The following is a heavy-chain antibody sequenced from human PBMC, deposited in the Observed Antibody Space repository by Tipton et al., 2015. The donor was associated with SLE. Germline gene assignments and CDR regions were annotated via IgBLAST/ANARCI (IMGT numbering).Heavy chain of an antibody. V-gene: IGHV4-31*03. CDR1: GGSISSSNYY. D-gene: IGHD3-10*01. J-gene: IGHJ4*02. CDR3: ARDREGSDLRFDY. CDR2: IYYSGNT. Sequence: TLSLTCTVSGGSISSSNYYWSWIRQHPGKGLEWIGYIYYSGNTYYNPSLKSRVTISVDTSKNQFSLNLSSVTAADTAVYYCARDREGSDLRFDYWGQGTLVTVSS.